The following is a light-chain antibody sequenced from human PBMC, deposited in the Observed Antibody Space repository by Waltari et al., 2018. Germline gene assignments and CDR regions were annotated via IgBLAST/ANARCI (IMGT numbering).Light chain of an antibody. CDR1: QSVLYSSNNKNY. V-gene: IGKV4-1*01. CDR2: WAS. CDR3: HQYYSIPQT. J-gene: IGKJ1*01. Sequence: DIVMTQSPDSLPVSLGERATLHCKSSQSVLYSSNNKNYLAWYQQKPGQPPKLLIYWASTRESGVPDRFSGSGSGTDFTLTISSLQAEDVAVYYCHQYYSIPQTFGQGTKVEIK.